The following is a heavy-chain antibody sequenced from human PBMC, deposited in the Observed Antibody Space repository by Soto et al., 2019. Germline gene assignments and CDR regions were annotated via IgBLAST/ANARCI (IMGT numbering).Heavy chain of an antibody. J-gene: IGHJ4*02. CDR3: AMESDHYQDFFQN. CDR2: ISNAGSGSI. CDR1: GYPFPSFE. Sequence: QVHLVQSGAEVKKPGASVKVSCKTSGYPFPSFEIHWIRQAPGQRPEWMGGISNAGSGSIKYSQRFQDRLTISGEKRATTVYMTLSSLTSEDTAIYYCAMESDHYQDFFQNWGQGSLVSVSA. V-gene: IGHV1-3*01. D-gene: IGHD3-22*01.